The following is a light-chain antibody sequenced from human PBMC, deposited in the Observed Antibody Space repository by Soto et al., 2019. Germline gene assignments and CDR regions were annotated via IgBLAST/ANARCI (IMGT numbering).Light chain of an antibody. Sequence: QSVVTQPASVSGSPGQSITISCTGTSSDVGVYNDVSWYQQHPDKAPKLLIFDVRSRPSGISKRFSGSTSGNTASLTISGLQAADGADYYCSSYTTSGALVFGGGTKLTVL. CDR2: DVR. CDR3: SSYTTSGALV. J-gene: IGLJ3*02. V-gene: IGLV2-14*03. CDR1: SSDVGVYND.